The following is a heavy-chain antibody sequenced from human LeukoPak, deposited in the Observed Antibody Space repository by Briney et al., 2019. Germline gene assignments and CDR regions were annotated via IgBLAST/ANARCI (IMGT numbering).Heavy chain of an antibody. D-gene: IGHD3-3*01. J-gene: IGHJ4*02. CDR2: ISAYNGNT. CDR3: TSVPVLEWFNDY. Sequence: ASVKVSCKASGYTFTSYGISWVRQAPGQGLEWMGWISAYNGNTNYAQKLQGRVTMTTDTSTSTAYMELRSLRSDDTAVYYCTSVPVLEWFNDYGGQGTRVTVFS. CDR1: GYTFTSYG. V-gene: IGHV1-18*01.